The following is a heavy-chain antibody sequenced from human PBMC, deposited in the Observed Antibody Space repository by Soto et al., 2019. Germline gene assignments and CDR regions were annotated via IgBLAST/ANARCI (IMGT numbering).Heavy chain of an antibody. CDR3: ARPGYSSGWYGFFDS. Sequence: EVQLVQSGAEVKKPGESLKISCEGSGYSFTSYWIGWVRQMPGKGLEWMGIIYPRDSDTRYSPSFQGQATISADKPISTAYLQWSSLKASDTAMYYCARPGYSSGWYGFFDSWGQGTLVTVSS. J-gene: IGHJ4*02. CDR2: IYPRDSDT. D-gene: IGHD6-19*01. CDR1: GYSFTSYW. V-gene: IGHV5-51*01.